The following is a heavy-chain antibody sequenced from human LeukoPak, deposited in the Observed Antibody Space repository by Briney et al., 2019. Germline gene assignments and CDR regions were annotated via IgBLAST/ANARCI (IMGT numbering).Heavy chain of an antibody. J-gene: IGHJ5*02. V-gene: IGHV4-34*01. D-gene: IGHD3-22*01. CDR1: GGSFSGYY. CDR2: INHSGST. Sequence: PSETLSLTCAVYGGSFSGYYWSWIRQPPGKGLEWIGEINHSGSTNYNPSLKSRVTISVDTSKNQFSLKLSSVTAADTAVYYCARAFMVTGDSSGYYPNWFDPWGQGTLVTVSS. CDR3: ARAFMVTGDSSGYYPNWFDP.